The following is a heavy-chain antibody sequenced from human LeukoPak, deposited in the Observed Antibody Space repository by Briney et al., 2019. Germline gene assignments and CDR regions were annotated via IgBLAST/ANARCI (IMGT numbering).Heavy chain of an antibody. V-gene: IGHV3-30*02. Sequence: PGGSLRLSCAASGFTFSSYGMHWVRQAPGKGLEWVAFIRYDGSNKYYADSVKDRFTISRDNSKNTLYLQMNSLRPEDTAVYYCTRVEWLLGPFDYWGQGTLVTVSS. CDR2: IRYDGSNK. J-gene: IGHJ4*02. D-gene: IGHD5-12*01. CDR3: TRVEWLLGPFDY. CDR1: GFTFSSYG.